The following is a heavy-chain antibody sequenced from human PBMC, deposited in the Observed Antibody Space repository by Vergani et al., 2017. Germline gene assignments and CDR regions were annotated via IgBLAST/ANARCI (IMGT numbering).Heavy chain of an antibody. CDR1: GFTFSSYA. D-gene: IGHD7-27*01. J-gene: IGHJ6*03. Sequence: EVQLLESGGGLVQPGGSLRLSCAASGFTFSSYAMSWVRQAPGKGLEWVSVIYSGGSTYYADSVKGRFTISRDNSKNTLYLQMNSLRAEDTAVYYCARVTLSWGPKVNYYYYMDVWGKGTTVTVSS. V-gene: IGHV3-23*03. CDR3: ARVTLSWGPKVNYYYYMDV. CDR2: IYSGGST.